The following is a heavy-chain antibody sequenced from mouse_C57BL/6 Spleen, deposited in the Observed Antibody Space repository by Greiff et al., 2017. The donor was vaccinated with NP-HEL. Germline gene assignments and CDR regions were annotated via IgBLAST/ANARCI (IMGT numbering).Heavy chain of an antibody. CDR1: GYTFTSYW. J-gene: IGHJ1*03. CDR3: ARSLLRTSYWYFDV. V-gene: IGHV1-53*01. CDR2: INPSNGGT. Sequence: VQLQQPGTELVKPGASVKLSCKASGYTFTSYWMHWVKQRPGQGLEWIGNINPSNGGTNYNEKFKSKATLTVDKSSSTAYMQLSSLTSEDSAVYYCARSLLRTSYWYFDVWGTGTTVTVSS. D-gene: IGHD1-1*01.